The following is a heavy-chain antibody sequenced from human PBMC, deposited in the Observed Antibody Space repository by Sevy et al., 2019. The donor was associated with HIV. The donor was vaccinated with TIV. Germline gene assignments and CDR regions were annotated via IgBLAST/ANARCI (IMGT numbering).Heavy chain of an antibody. CDR2: FYTGSKT. V-gene: IGHV3-53*01. Sequence: GGSLRLSCAVSGFPVSSSYMNWVRKAPGKGLEWVSVFYTGSKTDYADSVKGRFTMSRDNSKNTLYLLMNGLRAEDTAVYYCARDKNAYYYGLDVWGQGTTVTVSS. CDR3: ARDKNAYYYGLDV. CDR1: GFPVSSSY. J-gene: IGHJ6*02.